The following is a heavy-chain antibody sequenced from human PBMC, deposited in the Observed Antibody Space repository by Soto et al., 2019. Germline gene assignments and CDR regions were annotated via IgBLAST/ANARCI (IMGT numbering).Heavy chain of an antibody. D-gene: IGHD3-3*01. CDR1: GGSISNSNYY. V-gene: IGHV4-39*01. Sequence: SETLSLTCTVSGGSISNSNYYWGWIRQPPGKGLEWIGSIYYSGSTYYNPSLKSRVTISVDTSKNQFSLNLRSVTAADTAVYYCARGVRFPFYYMDVWGKGTTVTVSS. CDR3: ARGVRFPFYYMDV. CDR2: IYYSGST. J-gene: IGHJ6*03.